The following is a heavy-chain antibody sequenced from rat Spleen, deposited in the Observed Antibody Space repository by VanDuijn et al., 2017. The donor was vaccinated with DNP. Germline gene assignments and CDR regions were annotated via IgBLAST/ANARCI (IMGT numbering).Heavy chain of an antibody. CDR3: AKGPHYGGYSDYFDY. D-gene: IGHD1-11*01. CDR1: GFTFSNYG. J-gene: IGHJ2*01. Sequence: EVQLVESGGGLVQPGRSLKLSCAASGFTFSNYGMAWVRQAPTKGLEWVATISYEGRSTNYGDSVKGRLTVSRDNAQNTLYLQMSKLGSEDTAIYYCAKGPHYGGYSDYFDYWGQGVMVTVSS. V-gene: IGHV5-29*01. CDR2: ISYEGRST.